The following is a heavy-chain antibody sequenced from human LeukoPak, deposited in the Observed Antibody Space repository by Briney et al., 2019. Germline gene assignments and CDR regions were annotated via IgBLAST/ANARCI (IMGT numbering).Heavy chain of an antibody. CDR3: AGDIGATTVDY. CDR1: GDSMDTYY. D-gene: IGHD1-26*01. CDR2: IYYTGGV. V-gene: IGHV4-59*12. Sequence: SETLSLTCTVSGDSMDTYYGSWIRQPPGKGLEWIGYIYYTGGVHYNPSLKSRVTISLDTPNNQLSLRLTSVTAAYTAIYFCAGDIGATTVDYWGQGVLVTVSS. J-gene: IGHJ4*02.